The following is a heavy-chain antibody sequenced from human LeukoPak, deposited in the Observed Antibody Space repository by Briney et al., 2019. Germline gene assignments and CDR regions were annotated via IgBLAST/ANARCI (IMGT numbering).Heavy chain of an antibody. CDR1: GGSISSSSYY. Sequence: SETLSLTCTVSGGSISSSSYYWGWIRQPPGKGLEWVGRIYYSGSTYYNPSLKSRVTISVGTSKNQFSLKLSSVTAADTAVYYCARHDLREYSSVWYYFDYWGQGTLVTVSS. CDR2: IYYSGST. CDR3: ARHDLREYSSVWYYFDY. J-gene: IGHJ4*02. V-gene: IGHV4-39*01. D-gene: IGHD6-19*01.